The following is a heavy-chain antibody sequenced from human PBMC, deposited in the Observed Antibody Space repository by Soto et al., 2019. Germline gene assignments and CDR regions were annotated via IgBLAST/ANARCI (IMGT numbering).Heavy chain of an antibody. Sequence: QVPLQESGPGLVKPSETLSLTCTVSGGSISSYYWSWIRQPPGKGLEWIGHIYYSGSTNYNPSLQNRVTISVAASKNQFSLKLRSVTAADTAVYYCGTQYYDFWSGYSDYYYYYMDVWGKGTTVTVSS. CDR2: IYYSGST. D-gene: IGHD3-3*01. CDR1: GGSISSYY. CDR3: GTQYYDFWSGYSDYYYYYMDV. J-gene: IGHJ6*03. V-gene: IGHV4-59*01.